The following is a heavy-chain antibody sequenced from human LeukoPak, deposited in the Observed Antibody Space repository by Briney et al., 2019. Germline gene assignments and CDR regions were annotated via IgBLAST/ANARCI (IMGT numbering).Heavy chain of an antibody. CDR3: ARGGIRFLEWLLSLC. D-gene: IGHD3-3*01. CDR2: ISSSSSYI. V-gene: IGHV3-21*01. CDR1: GFTFSSYS. J-gene: IGHJ4*02. Sequence: GGSLRLSCAASGFTFSSYSMNWVRQAPGKGLEWVSSISSSSSYIYYADSVKGRFTISRDNAKNSLYPQMNSLRAEDTAVYYCARGGIRFLEWLLSLCWGQGTLVTVSS.